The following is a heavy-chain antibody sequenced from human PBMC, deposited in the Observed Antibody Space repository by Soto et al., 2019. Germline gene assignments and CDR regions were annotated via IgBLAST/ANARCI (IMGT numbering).Heavy chain of an antibody. CDR2: IKQDGSEK. J-gene: IGHJ3*02. D-gene: IGHD3-3*01. V-gene: IGHV3-7*01. CDR1: GFTFSSYW. Sequence: PGGSLRLSCAASGFTFSSYWMSWVRQAPGKGLEWVANIKQDGSEKYYVDSVKGRFTISRDNAKNSLYLQINSLRAEDTAVYYCARDFWGIYDFWSGLNIWGQGTMVTVSS. CDR3: ARDFWGIYDFWSGLNI.